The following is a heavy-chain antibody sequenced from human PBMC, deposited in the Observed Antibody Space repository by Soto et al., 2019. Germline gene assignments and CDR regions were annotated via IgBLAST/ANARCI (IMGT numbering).Heavy chain of an antibody. V-gene: IGHV3-74*01. Sequence: GVSLRLSCAASGLSLSTYWMHWVRQVPGKGLIWVSRINTDGSSRSYADSVKGRFTISRDNAKNTLYLQMNSLRAEDTAVYYCARDRPGRGMDVWGQGTTVTVXS. CDR1: GLSLSTYW. D-gene: IGHD6-6*01. CDR2: INTDGSSR. CDR3: ARDRPGRGMDV. J-gene: IGHJ6*02.